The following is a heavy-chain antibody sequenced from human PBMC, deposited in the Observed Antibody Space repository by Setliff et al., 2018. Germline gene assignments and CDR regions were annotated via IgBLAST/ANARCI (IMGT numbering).Heavy chain of an antibody. D-gene: IGHD1-26*01. CDR2: ISYDGSEK. CDR1: GFSFSSYG. Sequence: GGSLRLSCEGPGFSFSSYGLHWVRQTPGKGLEWVAVISYDGSEKYYADSVKGRFTISRDNSKNTVYLEMNNLRADDTAVYYCAGDPPRSDWRLDSWGQGTLVTVSS. V-gene: IGHV3-30*03. CDR3: AGDPPRSDWRLDS. J-gene: IGHJ4*02.